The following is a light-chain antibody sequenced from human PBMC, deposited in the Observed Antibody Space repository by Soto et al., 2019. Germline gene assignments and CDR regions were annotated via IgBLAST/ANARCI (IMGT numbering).Light chain of an antibody. Sequence: QSALTQPASVSGSPGQSITISCNGTSSDVGSYNLISWYQQYPDKAPKLMIYEVSKRPSGVSNRFSGSKSGNTASLTISGLQAEDEADYYCCSYAGSSTFYVFGGGTKVTVL. V-gene: IGLV2-23*02. CDR2: EVS. J-gene: IGLJ1*01. CDR3: CSYAGSSTFYV. CDR1: SSDVGSYNL.